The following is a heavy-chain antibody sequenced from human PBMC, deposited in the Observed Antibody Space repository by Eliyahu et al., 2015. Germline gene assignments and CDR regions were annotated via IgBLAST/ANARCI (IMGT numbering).Heavy chain of an antibody. CDR1: VGSFIGYY. CDR3: ARGTLGEV. D-gene: IGHD7-27*01. Sequence: QVQLQQWGAGLLRPSETLSLTCAVHVGSFIGYYWTWIRQTPGKGLEWIGEISRSGSTNYNPSLKSRLTISIDTSKNQFSLQLSSVIAPDTAVYYCARGTLGEVWSQGTLVTVSS. V-gene: IGHV4-34*01. CDR2: ISRSGST. J-gene: IGHJ4*02.